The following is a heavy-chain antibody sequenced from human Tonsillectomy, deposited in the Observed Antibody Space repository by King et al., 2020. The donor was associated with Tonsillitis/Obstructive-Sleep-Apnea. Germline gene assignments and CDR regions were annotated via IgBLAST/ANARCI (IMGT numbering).Heavy chain of an antibody. V-gene: IGHV3-64D*06. CDR2: ISSNVGST. Sequence: VQLVESGGGLVQPGGSLRLSCSASGFTFSSYAMHWVCQAPGKGLEYVQAISSNVGSTYYADSVKGSFTISRDNSKNTMYLQMSSLRAEDTAVYYCVQKERYSSGLDYWGQGTLVTVSS. J-gene: IGHJ4*02. D-gene: IGHD6-19*01. CDR1: GFTFSSYA. CDR3: VQKERYSSGLDY.